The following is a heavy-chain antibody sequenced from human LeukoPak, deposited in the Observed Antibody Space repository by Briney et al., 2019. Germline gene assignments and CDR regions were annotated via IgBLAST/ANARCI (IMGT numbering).Heavy chain of an antibody. Sequence: GRSLGLSCAASGFTFDDYAMHWVRQAPGKGLEWVSGISWNSGSIGYADSVKGRFTISRDNAKNSLYLQMNSLRAEDTALYYCAKLPMTTVTTDGMDVWGQGTTVTVSS. D-gene: IGHD4-17*01. J-gene: IGHJ6*02. CDR2: ISWNSGSI. V-gene: IGHV3-9*01. CDR3: AKLPMTTVTTDGMDV. CDR1: GFTFDDYA.